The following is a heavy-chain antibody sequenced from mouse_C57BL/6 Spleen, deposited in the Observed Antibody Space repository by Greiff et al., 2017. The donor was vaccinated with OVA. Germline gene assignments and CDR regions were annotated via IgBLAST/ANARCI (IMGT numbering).Heavy chain of an antibody. D-gene: IGHD2-13*01. CDR2: INPSTGGT. Sequence: VQLQQSGPELVKPGASVKISCKASGYSFTGYYMNWVKQSPEKSLEWIGEINPSTGGTTYNQKFKAKATLTVDKSSSTAYMQLKSLTSEDSAVXDGARWGECDAWFAYWGQGTLVTVSA. CDR1: GYSFTGYY. V-gene: IGHV1-42*01. CDR3: ARWGECDAWFAY. J-gene: IGHJ3*01.